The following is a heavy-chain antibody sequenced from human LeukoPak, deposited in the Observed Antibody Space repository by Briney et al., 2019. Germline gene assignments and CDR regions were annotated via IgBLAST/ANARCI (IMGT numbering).Heavy chain of an antibody. J-gene: IGHJ5*02. CDR1: GFTFRNYA. V-gene: IGHV3-23*01. D-gene: IGHD6-13*01. Sequence: QAGGSLRLSCAASGFTFRNYAMTWVRQAPGKGLEFVSAISGSGGSTYYADSVKGRSTIARDNSNNTLYSQMNSLRAEDTAVYYCAKGQSAGTRVFRWFDPWGQGTLVTVSS. CDR3: AKGQSAGTRVFRWFDP. CDR2: ISGSGGST.